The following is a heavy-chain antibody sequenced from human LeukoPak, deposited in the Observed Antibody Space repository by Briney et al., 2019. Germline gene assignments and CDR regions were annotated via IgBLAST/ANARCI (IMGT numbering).Heavy chain of an antibody. CDR1: GFSLNIYD. J-gene: IGHJ5*02. CDR2: TGLSSSYI. Sequence: KPGGSLRLSCAASGFSLNIYDMVWVRQAPGKGLEWIASTGLSSSYIGYADSVKGRFSISRDNGENSVYLQMNSLRAEDTAVYFCARERSYCSGATCSLDLWGQGTLVTVSS. D-gene: IGHD2-15*01. CDR3: ARERSYCSGATCSLDL. V-gene: IGHV3-21*01.